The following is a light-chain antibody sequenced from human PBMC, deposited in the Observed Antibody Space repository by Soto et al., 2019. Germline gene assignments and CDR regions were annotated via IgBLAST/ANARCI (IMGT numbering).Light chain of an antibody. CDR3: MQGSHWPLT. J-gene: IGKJ4*01. CDR1: QSLVYSDGNTS. Sequence: DIVLTQSPLSLPATPGRAGSISCRSSQSLVYSDGNTSLTWFQQRPGQSPRRLLFEVSTRHSGVPDRFSGSGSGTDFTLKISRVEAEDVGVYYCMQGSHWPLTFGGGTKV. CDR2: EVS. V-gene: IGKV2-30*01.